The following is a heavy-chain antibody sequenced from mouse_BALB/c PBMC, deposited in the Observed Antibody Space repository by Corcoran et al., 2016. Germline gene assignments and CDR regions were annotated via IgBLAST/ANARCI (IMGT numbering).Heavy chain of an antibody. CDR2: INTYTGEP. CDR1: GYTFTNYG. V-gene: IGHV9-1*02. Sequence: QIQLVQSGPELKKPGETVKISCKASGYTFTNYGMNWVKQAPGKGLKWMGWINTYTGEPTYADDFKGRFAFSLETSASTAYLQINNLKNEDMATYFCARDYGYVRAWFAYWGQGTLVTVSA. CDR3: ARDYGYVRAWFAY. D-gene: IGHD1-2*01. J-gene: IGHJ3*01.